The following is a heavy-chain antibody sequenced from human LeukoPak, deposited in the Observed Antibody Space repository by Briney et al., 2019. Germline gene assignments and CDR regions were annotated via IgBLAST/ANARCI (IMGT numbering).Heavy chain of an antibody. J-gene: IGHJ4*02. V-gene: IGHV3-33*01. CDR3: ARDRTAAHYSDY. CDR2: IWSDGSKK. CDR1: GFTLSTFG. Sequence: GGSLRLSCAASGFTLSTFGMHWVRQAPGKGLEWVALIWSDGSKKWYADSVKGRFTISRDNSKSTLFLQMNSLTAEDTGVYYCARDRTAAHYSDYWGQGALVTVSS. D-gene: IGHD1-14*01.